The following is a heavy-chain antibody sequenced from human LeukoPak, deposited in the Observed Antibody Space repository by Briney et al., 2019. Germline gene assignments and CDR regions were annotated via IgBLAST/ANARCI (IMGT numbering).Heavy chain of an antibody. D-gene: IGHD3-22*01. CDR3: AKDLTPTYYYDSSGPQDAFDI. Sequence: GGSLRLSCAASGFTVSSNYMSWVRQAPGKGLEWVSVIYSGGSTYYADSVKGRFTISRDNSKNTLYLQMNSLRAEDTAVYYCAKDLTPTYYYDSSGPQDAFDIWGQGTMVTVSS. CDR2: IYSGGST. V-gene: IGHV3-53*01. CDR1: GFTVSSNY. J-gene: IGHJ3*02.